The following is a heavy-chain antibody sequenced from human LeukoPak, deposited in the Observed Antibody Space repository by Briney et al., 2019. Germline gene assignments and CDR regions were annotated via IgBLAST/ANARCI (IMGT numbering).Heavy chain of an antibody. Sequence: SETLSLTCTVSGGSISSSSYYWGWIRQPPGKGLEWIGSIYYSGSTYYNPSLKSRVTISVDTSKNQFSLKLSSVTAADTAVYYCASILVGANKAVDDALDIWGQGTMVTVSS. CDR1: GGSISSSSYY. CDR2: IYYSGST. D-gene: IGHD1-26*01. J-gene: IGHJ3*02. CDR3: ASILVGANKAVDDALDI. V-gene: IGHV4-39*07.